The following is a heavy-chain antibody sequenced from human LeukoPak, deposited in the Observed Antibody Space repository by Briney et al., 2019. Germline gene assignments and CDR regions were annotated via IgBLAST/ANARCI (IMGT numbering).Heavy chain of an antibody. CDR1: GYTFTGYY. CDR2: INPNSGGT. V-gene: IGHV1-2*02. J-gene: IGHJ5*02. D-gene: IGHD4-23*01. Sequence: ASVKVSCKASGYTFTGYYMHWVRQAPGQGLEWMGWINPNSGGTNYAQKFQGRVTMTRDTSISTAYMELSRLRSDDTAVYYCARNRYGGKPWFDPWGQGTLVTVSS. CDR3: ARNRYGGKPWFDP.